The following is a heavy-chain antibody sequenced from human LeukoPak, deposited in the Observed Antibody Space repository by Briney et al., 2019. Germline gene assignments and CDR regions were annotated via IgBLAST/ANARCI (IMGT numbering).Heavy chain of an antibody. Sequence: SETLSLTCAVYGGSFSGYYWSWIRQPPGKGLEWIGEINHSGSTNYNPSLKSRVTISVDTSKNQFSLKLSSVTAADTAVYYCARGAAATEFDYWGQGTLVTVSS. D-gene: IGHD6-13*01. CDR3: ARGAAATEFDY. J-gene: IGHJ4*02. V-gene: IGHV4-34*01. CDR2: INHSGST. CDR1: GGSFSGYY.